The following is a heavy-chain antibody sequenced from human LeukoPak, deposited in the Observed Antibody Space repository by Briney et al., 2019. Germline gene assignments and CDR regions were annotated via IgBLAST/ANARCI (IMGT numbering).Heavy chain of an antibody. J-gene: IGHJ4*02. CDR2: ISGSGGST. CDR1: GFTFSSYA. CDR3: AKGTIRVVPAAPLDY. D-gene: IGHD2-2*01. Sequence: GGSLRLSCAASGFTFSSYAMSWVRQAPGKGLEWVSAISGSGGSTYYADSVKGRFTISRDNSKNTLYLQMNSLRAEDTAVYYWAKGTIRVVPAAPLDYWGQGTLVTVSS. V-gene: IGHV3-23*01.